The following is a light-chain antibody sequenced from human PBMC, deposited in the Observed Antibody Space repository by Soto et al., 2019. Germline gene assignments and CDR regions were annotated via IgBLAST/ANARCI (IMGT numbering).Light chain of an antibody. CDR2: EVT. CDR1: NSDVGSYNR. V-gene: IGLV2-18*02. J-gene: IGLJ1*01. CDR3: CSWTSTSTYV. Sequence: QSALTQPPSVSGSPGQSVTISCSGTNSDVGSYNRVSWYQQPPGPAPKLVIYEVTNRPSGVPDRFSGSKSGNTASLTISGLQAEDEADYYCCSWTSTSTYVFGTGTKLTVL.